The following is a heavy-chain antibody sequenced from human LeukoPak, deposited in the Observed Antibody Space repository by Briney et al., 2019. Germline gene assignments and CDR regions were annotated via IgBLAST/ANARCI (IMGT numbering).Heavy chain of an antibody. J-gene: IGHJ4*02. V-gene: IGHV4-31*03. CDR3: ARGPPNDGDSSSWYPPYFDY. D-gene: IGHD6-13*01. CDR1: GGSISSGGYY. CDR2: IYYRGST. Sequence: SETLSLTCTVSGGSISSGGYYWSWIRQHPGKGLEWIGNIYYRGSTYYNPSLKSRVSISVDTSKNQFSLKLSSVTAADTAVYYCARGPPNDGDSSSWYPPYFDYWGQGTLVTVSS.